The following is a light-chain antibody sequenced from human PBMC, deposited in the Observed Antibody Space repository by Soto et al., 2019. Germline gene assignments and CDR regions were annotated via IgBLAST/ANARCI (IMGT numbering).Light chain of an antibody. CDR3: TSYTSSSTYV. V-gene: IGLV2-14*01. CDR2: DVS. J-gene: IGLJ1*01. Sequence: QFAPTQPAPVSGAPGQSIAISCPRNSNHVGAYNYVSWYQQHPGKAPKLMIYDVSHRPSGASDRFSGSKSGNTASLTISGLQPEDEADYYCTSYTSSSTYVFGTGTKVTVL. CDR1: SNHVGAYNY.